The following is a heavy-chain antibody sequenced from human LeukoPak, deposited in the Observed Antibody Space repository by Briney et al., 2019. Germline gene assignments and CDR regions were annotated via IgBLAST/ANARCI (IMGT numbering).Heavy chain of an antibody. Sequence: ASVKVSCKASGGTFSSYAIGWVRQAPGQGLEWMGRIIPILGIANYAQKFQGRVTITADKSTSTAYMELSSLRSEDTAVYYCARSGYGDYGILDYWGQGTLVTVSS. CDR1: GGTFSSYA. V-gene: IGHV1-69*04. CDR3: ARSGYGDYGILDY. CDR2: IIPILGIA. J-gene: IGHJ4*02. D-gene: IGHD4-17*01.